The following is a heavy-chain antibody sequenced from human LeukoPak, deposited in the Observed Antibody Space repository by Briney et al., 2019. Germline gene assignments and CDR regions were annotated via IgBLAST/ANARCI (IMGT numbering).Heavy chain of an antibody. J-gene: IGHJ6*03. CDR3: ARENIVVVPAAIVKRYYYYYMDV. CDR2: IYTSGST. V-gene: IGHV4-4*07. Sequence: SETLPLTCTVSGGSISSYYWSWIRQPAGKGLEWIGRIYTSGSTNYNPSLKSRVTMSVDTSKNQFSLKLSSVTAADTAVYYCARENIVVVPAAIVKRYYYYYMDVWGKGTTVTVSS. CDR1: GGSISSYY. D-gene: IGHD2-2*01.